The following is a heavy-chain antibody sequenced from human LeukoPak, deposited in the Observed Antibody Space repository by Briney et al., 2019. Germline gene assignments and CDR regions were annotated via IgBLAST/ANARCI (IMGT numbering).Heavy chain of an antibody. V-gene: IGHV1-2*02. J-gene: IGHJ3*02. D-gene: IGHD3-10*01. CDR2: INPNSGGT. CDR3: SAMVRGVKFYAFDI. CDR1: GYAFTRHY. Sequence: GASVKVSCKASGYAFTRHYMHWVRQAPGQGLEWMGWINPNSGGTNYAQKFQGRVTMTRDTSISTAYMELSRLRSDDTAVYYCSAMVRGVKFYAFDIWGQGTMVTVSS.